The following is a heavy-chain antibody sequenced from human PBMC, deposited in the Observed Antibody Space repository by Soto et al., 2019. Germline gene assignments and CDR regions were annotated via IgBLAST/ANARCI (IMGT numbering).Heavy chain of an antibody. Sequence: PSETLSLTCTVSGGSINSSGYYWGWIRQPPGKGLEWIGSLYYSGSTYYNPSLKSRVTIFVDTSKNQFSLKLTSVTAADTAVYYCARGLSYYDTSGYYYWGQGTLVTVSS. CDR2: LYYSGST. V-gene: IGHV4-39*01. D-gene: IGHD3-22*01. CDR3: ARGLSYYDTSGYYY. CDR1: GGSINSSGYY. J-gene: IGHJ4*02.